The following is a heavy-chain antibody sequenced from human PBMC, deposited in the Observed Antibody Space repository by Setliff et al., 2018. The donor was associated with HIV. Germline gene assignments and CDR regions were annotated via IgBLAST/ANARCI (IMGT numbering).Heavy chain of an antibody. Sequence: PGGSLRLSCAASGFTFSSYWMSWVRQAPGKGLEWVANIKQDGSEKYYVDSVKGRFTISRDNAKNSLYLQMNSLRAEDTAVYYCARVGFGCGGKQVDTMFLRECAFDIWGQGTMVTVSS. V-gene: IGHV3-7*01. CDR2: IKQDGSEK. J-gene: IGHJ3*02. D-gene: IGHD5-12*01. CDR1: GFTFSSYW. CDR3: ARVGFGCGGKQVDTMFLRECAFDI.